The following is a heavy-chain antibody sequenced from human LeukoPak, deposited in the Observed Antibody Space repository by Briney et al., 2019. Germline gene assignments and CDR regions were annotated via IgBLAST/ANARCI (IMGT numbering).Heavy chain of an antibody. Sequence: QPGGSLRLSCAASGFTLSDSGMNWVRQPPGKGLEWVSGVSSDGRAYYGDSVKGRFTVSGDNSKNTLNLQMNNLRAEDTARYYCARSSLGRGVSGFGYWGQGTVVTVSS. J-gene: IGHJ4*02. V-gene: IGHV3-23*01. D-gene: IGHD3-10*01. CDR2: VSSDGRA. CDR1: GFTLSDSG. CDR3: ARSSLGRGVSGFGY.